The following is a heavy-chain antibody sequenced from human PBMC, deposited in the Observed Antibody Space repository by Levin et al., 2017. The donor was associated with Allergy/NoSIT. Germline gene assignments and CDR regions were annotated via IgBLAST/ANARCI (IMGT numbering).Heavy chain of an antibody. D-gene: IGHD4-17*01. CDR3: ARNDYGGYSSFDP. CDR1: GGSVSSGSYY. J-gene: IGHJ5*02. V-gene: IGHV4-61*01. CDR2: IYYSGST. Sequence: SETLSLTCTVSGGSVSSGSYYWSWIRQPPGKGLEWIGYIYYSGSTNYNPSLKSRVTISVDTSKNQFSLKLSSVTAADTAVYYCARNDYGGYSSFDPWGQGTLVTVSS.